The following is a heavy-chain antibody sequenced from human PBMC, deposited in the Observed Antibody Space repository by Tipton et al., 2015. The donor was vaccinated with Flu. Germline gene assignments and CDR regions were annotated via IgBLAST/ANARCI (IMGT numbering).Heavy chain of an antibody. Sequence: NPSLTCTVSGGSISTTIYYWGWVRQPPGKGLEWIGSIYYSGTTYYNPSLKSRVTISIDASKNQFSLDLTSLTAADTAVYYCARDLWNDRRAYYYYGVDVWGQGTTVTVPS. D-gene: IGHD1-1*01. J-gene: IGHJ6*02. V-gene: IGHV4-39*07. CDR3: ARDLWNDRRAYYYYGVDV. CDR1: GGSISTTIYY. CDR2: IYYSGTT.